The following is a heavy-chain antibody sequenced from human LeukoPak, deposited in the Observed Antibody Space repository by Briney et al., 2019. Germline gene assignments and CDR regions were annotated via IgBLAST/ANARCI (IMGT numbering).Heavy chain of an antibody. CDR2: IIPIFGTA. D-gene: IGHD2-2*02. J-gene: IGHJ4*02. Sequence: SVKVSCKASGGTFSSYAISWVRQAPGQGLEWMGGIIPIFGTANYAQKFQGRVTITADESTSTAYMELSSLRSEDTAVYYCARGVVPAAIRDLNYWGQGTPVTVSS. V-gene: IGHV1-69*13. CDR3: ARGVVPAAIRDLNY. CDR1: GGTFSSYA.